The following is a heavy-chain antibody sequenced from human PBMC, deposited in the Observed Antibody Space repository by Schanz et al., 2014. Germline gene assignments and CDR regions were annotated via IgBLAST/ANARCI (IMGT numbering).Heavy chain of an antibody. V-gene: IGHV3-33*08. CDR2: IWYDGSNK. D-gene: IGHD3-10*01. CDR1: GFTFRTYL. J-gene: IGHJ3*02. Sequence: VQLVESGGGLVQPGGSLRLSCAASGFTFRTYLMNWVRQAPGKGLEWVAVIWYDGSNKDYADSVKGRFTISRDNSKNTVYLQMNSLRAEDTALYFCARARVRGVVNDGFDIWGQGTMVTVSS. CDR3: ARARVRGVVNDGFDI.